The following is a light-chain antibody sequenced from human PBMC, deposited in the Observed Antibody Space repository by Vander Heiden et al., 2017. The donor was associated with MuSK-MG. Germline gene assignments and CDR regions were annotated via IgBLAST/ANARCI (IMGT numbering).Light chain of an antibody. CDR2: YKSDADK. CDR1: RGINVGTYR. Sequence: QAVLTHPASLSASPGASASLTCTLRRGINVGTYRIYWYQQEPGSPPQYLLRYKSDADKQQGSGVPSRFSGSKDASANAVTLLSSGLQSEDESDYYCKIWNSSAVVFGGGTKLTVL. V-gene: IGLV5-45*01. J-gene: IGLJ2*01. CDR3: KIWNSSAVV.